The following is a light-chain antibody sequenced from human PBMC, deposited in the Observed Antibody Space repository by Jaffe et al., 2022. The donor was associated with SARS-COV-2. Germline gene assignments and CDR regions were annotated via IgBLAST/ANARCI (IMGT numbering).Light chain of an antibody. J-gene: IGKJ2*01. CDR1: QTVRSSD. V-gene: IGKV3-20*01. CDR2: RTS. CDR3: QQYTTAPYT. Sequence: EIVLTQSPATLSLSPGERATLSCRASQTVRSSDLDWYQQKPGQAPRLLIYRTSNRAAGIPDRFSGSGSGTDFTLTISRLEAEDFAVYYCQQYTTAPYTFGQGTKLEIK.